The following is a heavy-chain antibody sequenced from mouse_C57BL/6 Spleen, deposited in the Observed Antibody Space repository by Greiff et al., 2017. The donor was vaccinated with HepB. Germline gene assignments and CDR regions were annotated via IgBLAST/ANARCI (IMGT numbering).Heavy chain of an antibody. CDR1: GFTFSSYA. D-gene: IGHD2-3*01. J-gene: IGHJ3*01. Sequence: EVQRVESGGGLVKPGGSLKLSCAASGFTFSSYAMSWVRQTPEKRLEWVATISDGGSYTYYPDNVKGRFTISRDNAKNNLYLQMSHLKSEDTAMYYCARVGDGYYWFAYWGQGTLVTVSA. CDR2: ISDGGSYT. V-gene: IGHV5-4*01. CDR3: ARVGDGYYWFAY.